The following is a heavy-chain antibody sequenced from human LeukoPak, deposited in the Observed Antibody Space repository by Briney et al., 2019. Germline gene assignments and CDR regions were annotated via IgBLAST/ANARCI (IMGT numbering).Heavy chain of an antibody. V-gene: IGHV1-2*02. Sequence: GASVKVSCKASGYTFTGYYMHWVRQAPGQGLEWMGWINPNSGGTNYAQKFQGRVTMTRDTSISTAYMELRSLRSDDTAVYYCARDTDIVVVPAAMGEFDYWGQGTLVTVSS. J-gene: IGHJ4*02. CDR2: INPNSGGT. D-gene: IGHD2-2*01. CDR1: GYTFTGYY. CDR3: ARDTDIVVVPAAMGEFDY.